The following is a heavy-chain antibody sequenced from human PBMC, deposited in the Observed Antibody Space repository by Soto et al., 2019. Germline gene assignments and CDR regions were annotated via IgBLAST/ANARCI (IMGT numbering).Heavy chain of an antibody. CDR2: ISWNSGSI. J-gene: IGHJ5*02. D-gene: IGHD3-3*02. V-gene: IGHV3-9*01. Sequence: EVQLVESGGGLVQPGRSLRLSCAASGFTFDDYAMHWVRQAPGKGLEWVSGISWNSGSIGYADSVKGRFTISRDNSKNTLYLQMNSLRAEDTAVYYCAKDAKPDSILAWNWFDPWGQGTLVTASS. CDR1: GFTFDDYA. CDR3: AKDAKPDSILAWNWFDP.